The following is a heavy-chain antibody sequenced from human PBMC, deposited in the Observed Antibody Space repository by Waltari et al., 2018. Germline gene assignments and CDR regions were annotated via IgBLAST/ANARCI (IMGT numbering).Heavy chain of an antibody. V-gene: IGHV1-8*02. CDR1: GYTFRNYD. CDR3: ARAIRNELLSDF. J-gene: IGHJ4*02. D-gene: IGHD1-1*01. Sequence: QVQLVQSGAEVKKPGASVKVSCKASGYTFRNYDITWVRQAPGQDLEWMGWVNPNSGNSNSGQRFRGRVAMTTDTSVNTAHMELSSLTSEDTAVYYCARAIRNELLSDFWGQGTLVAVSS. CDR2: VNPNSGNS.